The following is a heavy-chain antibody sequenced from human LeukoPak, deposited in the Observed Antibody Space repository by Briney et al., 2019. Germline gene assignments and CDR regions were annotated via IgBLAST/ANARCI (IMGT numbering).Heavy chain of an antibody. CDR2: INPNSGGT. Sequence: ASVKVSCKASGYTSTGYYMHWVRQAPGQGLEWMGWINPNSGGTNYAQKFQGRVTMTRDTSISTAYMELSRLRSDDTAVYYCATLGYCSSTSCYLFDYWGQGTLVTVSS. V-gene: IGHV1-2*02. CDR3: ATLGYCSSTSCYLFDY. CDR1: GYTSTGYY. J-gene: IGHJ4*02. D-gene: IGHD2-2*01.